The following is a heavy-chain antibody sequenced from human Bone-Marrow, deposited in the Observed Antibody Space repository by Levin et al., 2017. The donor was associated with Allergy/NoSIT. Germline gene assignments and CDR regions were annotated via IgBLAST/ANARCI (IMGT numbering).Heavy chain of an antibody. CDR1: GGSISSDDHY. J-gene: IGHJ2*01. Sequence: LRLSCTVSGGSISSDDHYWSWIRQRPGTGLEWIAYIFYNGSTYCNPSLKSRLIISLDTSESQFSLKLSSVTAADTAVYYCARVRHDYFDYSGDYHKYWYFDLWGRGTVVTVSS. CDR2: IFYNGST. CDR3: ARVRHDYFDYSGDYHKYWYFDL. D-gene: IGHD3-22*01. V-gene: IGHV4-31*03.